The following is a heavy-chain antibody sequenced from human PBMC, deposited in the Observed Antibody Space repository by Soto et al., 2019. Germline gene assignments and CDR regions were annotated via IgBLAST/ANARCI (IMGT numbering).Heavy chain of an antibody. D-gene: IGHD6-19*01. J-gene: IGHJ4*01. CDR2: IYWDDDK. CDR1: GFSLSSTRMA. CDR3: AHIVVAGLGYYFDY. Sequence: KESGPTLVKPTQTLTLTCTFSGFSLSSTRMAVGWIRQPPGKALEWLALIYWDDDKRYSPFLKSRLTITKDTSKNQVVLTMSNMDPVDTARYYCAHIVVAGLGYYFDYWGHVTLVTVSS. V-gene: IGHV2-5*02.